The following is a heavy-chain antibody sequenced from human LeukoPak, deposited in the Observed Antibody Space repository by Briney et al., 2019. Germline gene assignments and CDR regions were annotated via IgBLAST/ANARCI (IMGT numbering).Heavy chain of an antibody. Sequence: GGSLRLSCEASGFTFTNAWMNWVRQAPGKGLEWVSYISSSGSTIYYADSVKGRFTISRDNAKNSLYLQMNSLRAEDTAVYYCAELGITMIGGVWGKGTTVTISS. V-gene: IGHV3-48*04. CDR2: ISSSGSTI. D-gene: IGHD3-10*02. CDR1: GFTFTNAW. J-gene: IGHJ6*04. CDR3: AELGITMIGGV.